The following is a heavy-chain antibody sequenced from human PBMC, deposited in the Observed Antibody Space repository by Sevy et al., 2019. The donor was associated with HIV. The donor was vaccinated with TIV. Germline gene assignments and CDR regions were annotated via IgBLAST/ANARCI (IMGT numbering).Heavy chain of an antibody. Sequence: GGSLRLSCAASGFTFSNYWMNWVRQAPGKGLEWVANIKQGGNEKYYVDSVKGRFTLSRDNAKNSVSLQMNSLRAEDTAVYYCARAGPLVDAALIPWGMDVWGQGTTVTISS. CDR3: ARAGPLVDAALIPWGMDV. J-gene: IGHJ6*02. CDR2: IKQGGNEK. D-gene: IGHD5-18*01. CDR1: GFTFSNYW. V-gene: IGHV3-7*01.